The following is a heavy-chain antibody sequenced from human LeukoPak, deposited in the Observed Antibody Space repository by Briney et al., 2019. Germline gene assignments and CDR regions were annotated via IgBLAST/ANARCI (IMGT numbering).Heavy chain of an antibody. D-gene: IGHD3-3*01. V-gene: IGHV4-30-4*07. CDR1: GDSISSGGYS. Sequence: SETLSLTCAVSGDSISSGGYSWSWIRQPPGKGLEWIGYIYYSGSTYYNPSLKSRVTISVDTSKNQFSLKLSSVTAADTAVYYCARYILGFDPWGQGTLVTVSS. CDR2: IYYSGST. J-gene: IGHJ5*02. CDR3: ARYILGFDP.